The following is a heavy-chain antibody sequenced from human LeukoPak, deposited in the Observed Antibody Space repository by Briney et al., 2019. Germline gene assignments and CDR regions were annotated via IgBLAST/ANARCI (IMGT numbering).Heavy chain of an antibody. CDR3: TRDGDTGMVGGYYYYMDV. V-gene: IGHV3-74*01. J-gene: IGHJ6*03. CDR1: GFTFRSHW. D-gene: IGHD5-18*01. CDR2: IDGDESAT. Sequence: PGGSLRLSCAASGFTFRSHWMHWVRQAPGKGLIWVSRIDGDESATYYGDSVKGRFTISRDNAKNTLYLQMNSLRVEDTAVYYCTRDGDTGMVGGYYYYMDVWGKGTTVTVSS.